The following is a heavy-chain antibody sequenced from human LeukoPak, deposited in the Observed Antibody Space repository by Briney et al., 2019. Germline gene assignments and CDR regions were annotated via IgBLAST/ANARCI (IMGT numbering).Heavy chain of an antibody. D-gene: IGHD5-12*01. V-gene: IGHV5-51*01. Sequence: PGESLKISCMGSGYSFTNYWIGWVRQVPGSGLEWMGVIYPSDSDTRYSPSFQGQVTISADKSIDTAYLQWSSLKASGTAMYYCARQRDSGFDFDSWGQGTLVTVSS. CDR2: IYPSDSDT. CDR3: ARQRDSGFDFDS. J-gene: IGHJ4*02. CDR1: GYSFTNYW.